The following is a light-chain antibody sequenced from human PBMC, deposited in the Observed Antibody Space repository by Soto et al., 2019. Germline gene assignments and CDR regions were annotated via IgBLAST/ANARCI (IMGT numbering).Light chain of an antibody. Sequence: EILMTQSPATLSVSPGERATLSCRASQSVSGRLAWYQQKPGQAPRLLMYDTTTRATGFPARFSGSGSGTEFTLTISDLQSEDFAVYSCQQYNKWPYTFGQGTKVDIK. CDR1: QSVSGR. CDR3: QQYNKWPYT. V-gene: IGKV3-15*01. J-gene: IGKJ2*01. CDR2: DTT.